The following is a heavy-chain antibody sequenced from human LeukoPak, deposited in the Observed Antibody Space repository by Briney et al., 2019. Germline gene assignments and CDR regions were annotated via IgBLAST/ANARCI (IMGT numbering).Heavy chain of an antibody. V-gene: IGHV3-7*01. CDR1: GFTFTNYW. CDR2: INQDGSER. Sequence: PGGSLRLSCTASGFTFTNYWMAWVRQAPGKGLEWVANINQDGSERHYVDSVEGRFTISRDNGRGSLDLQMNGLRAEDTGVYYCTRDQDIAVALNLFDNWGQGTLVTVSS. CDR3: TRDQDIAVALNLFDN. D-gene: IGHD6-19*01. J-gene: IGHJ4*02.